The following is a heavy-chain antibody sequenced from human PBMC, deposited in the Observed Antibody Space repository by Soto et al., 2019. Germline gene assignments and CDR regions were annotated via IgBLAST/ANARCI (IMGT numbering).Heavy chain of an antibody. D-gene: IGHD6-13*01. V-gene: IGHV4-31*03. J-gene: IGHJ5*02. CDR1: GGSISSGGYY. CDR2: IYYSGST. CDR3: ARDHVAAAGTGGTQRVLDP. Sequence: SETLSLTCTVSGGSISSGGYYWSWIRQHPGKGLEWIGYIYYSGSTYYNPSLKSRVTISVDTSKNQFSLKLSSVTAADTAVYYCARDHVAAAGTGGTQRVLDPWGQGTLVTVSS.